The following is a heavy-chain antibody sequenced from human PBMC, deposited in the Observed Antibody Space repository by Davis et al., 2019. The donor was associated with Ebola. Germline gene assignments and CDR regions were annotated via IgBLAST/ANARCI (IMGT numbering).Heavy chain of an antibody. D-gene: IGHD4/OR15-4a*01. V-gene: IGHV4-39*07. CDR2: VYYSGST. J-gene: IGHJ4*02. Sequence: MPGGSLRLSCTVSGGSISSSSYYWVWIRQPPGKGLEWIGSVYYSGSTYYNPSLKSRVTISIDTSTNQLSLRLNSVTAADTAVYFCASGVAGGAKGAFDYWGQGTLVTVSS. CDR1: GGSISSSSYY. CDR3: ASGVAGGAKGAFDY.